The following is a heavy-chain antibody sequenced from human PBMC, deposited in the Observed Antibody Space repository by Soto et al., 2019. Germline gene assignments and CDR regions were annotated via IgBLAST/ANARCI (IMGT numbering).Heavy chain of an antibody. J-gene: IGHJ4*02. CDR3: AEGVIRAFAS. V-gene: IGHV5-51*01. CDR1: GYRFSSSW. Sequence: PGESLKISCQGTGYRFSSSWLGWVRQKPGKGVGWLVTVYPSDSEVRYSPAFEGPVNILADNFLNTAYFQFLYLKASGNAIFYCAEGVIRAFASWGKETRVTV. D-gene: IGHD3-16*01. CDR2: VYPSDSEV.